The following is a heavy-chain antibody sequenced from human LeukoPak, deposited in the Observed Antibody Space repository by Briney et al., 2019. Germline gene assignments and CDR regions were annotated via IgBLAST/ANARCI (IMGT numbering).Heavy chain of an antibody. V-gene: IGHV1-2*02. D-gene: IGHD1-26*01. J-gene: IGHJ4*02. CDR3: ARDRGGSSPLDY. CDR2: INPNSGGT. CDR1: GYTFTGYY. Sequence: ASVKVSCKASGYTFTGYYMHWVRQAPGQGLEWMGWINPNSGGTNYAQKFQGRVTMTRDTSISTAYMELSRLRSDDTAVYYCARDRGGSSPLDYWGQGTLVTVSS.